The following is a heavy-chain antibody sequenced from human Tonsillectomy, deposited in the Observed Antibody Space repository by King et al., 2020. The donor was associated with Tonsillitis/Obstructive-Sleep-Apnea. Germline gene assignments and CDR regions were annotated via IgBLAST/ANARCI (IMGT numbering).Heavy chain of an antibody. CDR1: GYTFTSYG. J-gene: IGHJ5*02. CDR3: AIHGSGLELRTRTPVDT. CDR2: ISAYNGNT. V-gene: IGHV1-18*01. D-gene: IGHD1-7*01. Sequence: QLVQSGAEVKKPGASVKVSCEASGYTFTSYGISWVRQAPGQGLEWMGWISAYNGNTNYAQKLQGRVTMTTDTSTSTAYMELRSLRSDDTAVYYGAIHGSGLELRTRTPVDTCGPGTLGSLSS.